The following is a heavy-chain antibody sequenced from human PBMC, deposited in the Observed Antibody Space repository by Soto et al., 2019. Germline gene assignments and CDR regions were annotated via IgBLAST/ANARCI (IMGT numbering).Heavy chain of an antibody. Sequence: QVQLVQSGAEEKKPGASVKVSCKASGYTFTGYAMHWVRQAPGQRLEWMGWINAGNGNTKYSQKFQGRVTITRETSASTAYMELSSLRSEDTALYYCARAVAVPADFDYWGQGTLVTVSS. CDR2: INAGNGNT. CDR1: GYTFTGYA. D-gene: IGHD6-19*01. V-gene: IGHV1-3*05. J-gene: IGHJ4*02. CDR3: ARAVAVPADFDY.